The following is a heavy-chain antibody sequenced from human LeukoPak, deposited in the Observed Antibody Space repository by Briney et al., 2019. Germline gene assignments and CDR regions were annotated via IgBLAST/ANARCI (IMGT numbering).Heavy chain of an antibody. CDR1: GGSFSDHY. D-gene: IGHD5-24*01. CDR2: SSHNEGS. CDR3: ARGTDAYKLGNI. Sequence: SETLSLTCGVYGGSFSDHYWTWIRHSPGKGLEWIGESSHNEGSHSNPSLKSRVTMSLDTSKNQFYLNLNSVTAADTAAYYCARGTDAYKLGNIWGQGTLVTVSP. V-gene: IGHV4-34*01. J-gene: IGHJ4*02.